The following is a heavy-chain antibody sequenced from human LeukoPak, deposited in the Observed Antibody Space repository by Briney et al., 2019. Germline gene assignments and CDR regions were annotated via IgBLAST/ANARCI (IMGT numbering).Heavy chain of an antibody. CDR1: GYSFTSYW. CDR2: IYPGDSDT. D-gene: IGHD3-3*01. J-gene: IGHJ3*02. Sequence: GESLKISCKGSGYSFTSYWIGWVRQMPGKGLEWMGIIYPGDSDTRYSPSFQGQVTISADKSISTAYLQWSSLKASDTAMYYCARHSYYVFWSGYYTNPPGTFNIGGKGTRATVFS. CDR3: ARHSYYVFWSGYYTNPPGTFNI. V-gene: IGHV5-51*01.